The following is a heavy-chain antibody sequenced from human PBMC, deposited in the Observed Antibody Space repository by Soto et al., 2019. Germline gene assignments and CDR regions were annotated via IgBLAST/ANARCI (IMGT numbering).Heavy chain of an antibody. CDR1: GFSLSTSGVG. D-gene: IGHD3-22*01. CDR3: AHLTYYFDSSAYYWYFYL. CDR2: IYWDDDK. J-gene: IGHJ2*01. V-gene: IGHV2-5*02. Sequence: QITLKESGPTLVKPTQTLTLTCTFSGFSLSTSGVGVGWIRQPPGKALEWLALIYWDDDKRYSPSLKSRLTITKDTSKNQVVLTMTNMDPVDTATYYCAHLTYYFDSSAYYWYFYLWGRGTLVTVSS.